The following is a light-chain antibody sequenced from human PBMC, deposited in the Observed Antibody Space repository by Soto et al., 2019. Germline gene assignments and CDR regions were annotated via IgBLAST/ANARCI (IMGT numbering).Light chain of an antibody. CDR2: DAS. V-gene: IGKV1-5*01. CDR1: QSVTSW. J-gene: IGKJ1*01. Sequence: DVQMTQSPSTLSASVGDRVTITCRASQSVTSWLAWYQQKPGKAPTVLIYDASSLESGVPSRFSGSGSGTQFTLTISSLHPDDFATYYCHHYNSYPGTFGQGTKVEIK. CDR3: HHYNSYPGT.